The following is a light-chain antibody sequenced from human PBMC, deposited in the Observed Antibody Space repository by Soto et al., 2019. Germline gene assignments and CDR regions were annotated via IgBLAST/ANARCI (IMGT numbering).Light chain of an antibody. CDR1: QSLSRYF. V-gene: IGKV3-20*01. CDR2: DAS. J-gene: IGKJ4*01. CDR3: QQYEKSPLT. Sequence: EIVLTQSPSTLSLSPGDRATLSCRASQSLSRYFLAWCQQKPGQAPRLLIYDASNRATGVPDRFSGSGSGTDFTLTISRLESEDFAVYHCQQYEKSPLTFGGGTKVDIK.